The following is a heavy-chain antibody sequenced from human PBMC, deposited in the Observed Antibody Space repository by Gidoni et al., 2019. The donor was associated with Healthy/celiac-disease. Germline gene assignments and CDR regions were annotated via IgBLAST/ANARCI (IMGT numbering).Heavy chain of an antibody. V-gene: IGHV3-23*01. CDR3: AKAHRIAVAQFDP. CDR2: ISGSGGST. J-gene: IGHJ5*02. Sequence: EVHLLESGGGLVQPGGSLRLSCAASGFTFSSYAMSWVRPAPGKGLEWVSAISGSGGSTYYADSVKGRFTISRDNSKNTLYLQMNSLRAEDTAVYYCAKAHRIAVAQFDPWGQGTLVTVSS. D-gene: IGHD6-19*01. CDR1: GFTFSSYA.